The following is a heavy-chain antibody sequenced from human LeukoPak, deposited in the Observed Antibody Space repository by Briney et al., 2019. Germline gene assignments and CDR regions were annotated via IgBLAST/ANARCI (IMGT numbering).Heavy chain of an antibody. V-gene: IGHV4-30-4*08. J-gene: IGHJ4*02. CDR3: ARYCSSTSCYTGSFDY. Sequence: SETLSLTCTVPGGSISSGDYYWSCIRQPPGKGLEWIGYIYYSGSTYYNPSLKSRVTISVDTSKHQFSLKLSSVTAADTAVYYCARYCSSTSCYTGSFDYWGQGTLVTVSS. CDR2: IYYSGST. CDR1: GGSISSGDYY. D-gene: IGHD2-2*02.